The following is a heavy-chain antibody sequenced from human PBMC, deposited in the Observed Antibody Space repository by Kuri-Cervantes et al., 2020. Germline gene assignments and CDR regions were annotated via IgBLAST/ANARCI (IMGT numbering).Heavy chain of an antibody. CDR2: IYTSGST. Sequence: SETLSLTCTVSGGSISSYYWSWIRQPAGKGLEWIGRIYTSGSTNYNPSLKSRVTMSVDTSKNQFSLKLSSVTAADTAVYYCTTKVASMITFGGVIVKEGNDYWGQGTLVTVSS. V-gene: IGHV4-4*07. CDR1: GGSISSYY. J-gene: IGHJ4*02. CDR3: TTKVASMITFGGVIVKEGNDY. D-gene: IGHD3-16*02.